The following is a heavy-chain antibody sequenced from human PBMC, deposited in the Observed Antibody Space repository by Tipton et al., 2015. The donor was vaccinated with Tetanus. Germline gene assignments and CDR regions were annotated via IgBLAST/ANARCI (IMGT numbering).Heavy chain of an antibody. CDR1: GFTFSSYG. Sequence: SGFTFSSYGMHWVRQAPGKGLEWVAIIWYDGTNKYYADSVKGRFTISRDNSKNTVYLEMNSLRAEDTAVYYCARSKYCSSTSCYTTVFGGMDVWGQGTTVTVSS. CDR3: ARSKYCSSTSCYTTVFGGMDV. CDR2: IWYDGTNK. D-gene: IGHD2-2*02. V-gene: IGHV3-33*01. J-gene: IGHJ6*02.